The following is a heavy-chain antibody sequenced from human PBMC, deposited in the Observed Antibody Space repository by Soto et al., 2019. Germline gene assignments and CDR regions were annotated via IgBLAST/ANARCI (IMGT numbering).Heavy chain of an antibody. V-gene: IGHV6-1*01. Sequence: SQTRSLTFAISGDSVSSNSAAWNCISQSPSRGLEWLGRTYYRSKLYNDYAVSVKSRITINPDTSKNQFSLQLNSVTPEDTAVYYCARGESISVAWFDYWGQGTLVTVSS. J-gene: IGHJ4*02. CDR2: TYYRSKLYN. CDR3: ARGESISVAWFDY. CDR1: GDSVSSNSAA. D-gene: IGHD6-19*01.